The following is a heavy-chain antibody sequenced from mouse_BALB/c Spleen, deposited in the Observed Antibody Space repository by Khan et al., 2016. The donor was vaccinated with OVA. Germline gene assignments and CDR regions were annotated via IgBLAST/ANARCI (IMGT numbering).Heavy chain of an antibody. D-gene: IGHD4-1*01. Sequence: EVQLQESGPGLVKPSQSLSLTCTVTGYSITTDYAWNWIRQFPGNKLEWMGYIGYRGSTSYHPSLKSRISITRDTSKNQFFLQLNSVTTEDTATFYCARLGPGFSYWGQGTLVTVSA. J-gene: IGHJ3*01. V-gene: IGHV3-2*02. CDR3: ARLGPGFSY. CDR2: IGYRGST. CDR1: GYSITTDYA.